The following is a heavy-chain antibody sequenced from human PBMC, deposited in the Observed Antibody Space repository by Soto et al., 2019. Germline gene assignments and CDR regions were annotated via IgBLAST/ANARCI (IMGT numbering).Heavy chain of an antibody. V-gene: IGHV4-59*01. Sequence: PSGTLSLTCGVSCGSISIYCLNWIRQPPGKGLEWIGYIYYSGSTNYNPSLKSRVTISVDTSKNQISLKMRSVTAAETGVYYCARGFRWLDYWGQGTLVTVYS. CDR2: IYYSGST. CDR3: ARGFRWLDY. J-gene: IGHJ4*02. CDR1: CGSISIYC. D-gene: IGHD2-15*01.